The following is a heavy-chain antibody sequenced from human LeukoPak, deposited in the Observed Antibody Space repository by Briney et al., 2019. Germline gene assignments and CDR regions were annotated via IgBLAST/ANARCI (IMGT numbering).Heavy chain of an antibody. CDR1: GYPFTTYY. J-gene: IGHJ5*02. CDR3: ARYLAWFHP. V-gene: IGHV1-46*01. CDR2: INPSGGDT. Sequence: ASVKVSCKASGYPFTTYYIQWVRQAYGQGLEWTGFINPSGGDTSYAQKFQGRVTMTRDTSTTTVYMELSSLRSEDTAVYYCARYLAWFHPWGQGTLVTVSS.